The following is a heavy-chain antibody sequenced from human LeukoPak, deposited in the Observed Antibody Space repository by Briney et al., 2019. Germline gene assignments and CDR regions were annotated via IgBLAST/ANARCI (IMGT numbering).Heavy chain of an antibody. Sequence: ASVKVSCKASGGTFSSYAISWVRQAPGQGLEWMGGIIPIFGTANYAQKFQGRVTITADKSTSTAYMELSSLRSEDTAVYYCARVNCSSTSCDAPGDYWGQGTLVTVSS. CDR3: ARVNCSSTSCDAPGDY. V-gene: IGHV1-69*06. D-gene: IGHD2-2*01. J-gene: IGHJ4*02. CDR2: IIPIFGTA. CDR1: GGTFSSYA.